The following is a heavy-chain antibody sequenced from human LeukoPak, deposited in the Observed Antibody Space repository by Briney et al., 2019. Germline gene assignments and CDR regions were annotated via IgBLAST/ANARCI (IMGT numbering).Heavy chain of an antibody. CDR1: GFTFTYYA. CDR2: VSNDGSNQ. J-gene: IGHJ3*02. V-gene: IGHV3-30-3*01. Sequence: GGSLRLSCAASGFTFTYYAMHWVRQAPGKGLEWVSVVSNDGSNQDYTDSVKGRFIISRDDSKSTVYLQMNSLRVEDTALYYCARVRSVGGNPHAFNIWGQGTMVTVSS. CDR3: ARVRSVGGNPHAFNI. D-gene: IGHD4-23*01.